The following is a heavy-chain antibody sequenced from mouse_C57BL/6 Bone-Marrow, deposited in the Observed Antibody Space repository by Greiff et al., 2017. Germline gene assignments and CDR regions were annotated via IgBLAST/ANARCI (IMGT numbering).Heavy chain of an antibody. CDR1: GFTFSSYA. D-gene: IGHD1-1*01. CDR2: ISDGGSYT. CDR3: ARERGSSSVDY. Sequence: EVQVVESGGGLVKPGGSLKLSCAASGFTFSSYAMSWVRQTPEKRLEWVATISDGGSYTYYPDNVKGRFTISRDNAKNNLYLQMSHLKSEDTAMYYCARERGSSSVDYRGGGTTLTVSS. J-gene: IGHJ2*01. V-gene: IGHV5-4*01.